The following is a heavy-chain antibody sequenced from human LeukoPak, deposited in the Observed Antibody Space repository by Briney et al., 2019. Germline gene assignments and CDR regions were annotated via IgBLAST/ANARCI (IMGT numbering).Heavy chain of an antibody. CDR2: IFSGGTI. CDR1: GFTISSNF. Sequence: HAGGSLRLSCAASGFTISSNFMSWVRQAPGKGLEWVSVIFSGGTIYYADSVKGRFTISRDNSKNTLYLQINNLRAEDTAVYYCARDNPYCSSTSCFSYGMDVWGQGTTVTVSS. J-gene: IGHJ6*02. CDR3: ARDNPYCSSTSCFSYGMDV. V-gene: IGHV3-66*01. D-gene: IGHD2-2*01.